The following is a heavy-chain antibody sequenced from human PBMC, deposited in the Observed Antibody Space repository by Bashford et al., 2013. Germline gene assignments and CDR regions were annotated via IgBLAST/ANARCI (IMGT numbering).Heavy chain of an antibody. V-gene: IGHV1-18*01. Sequence: VASVKVSCKASGYTFTSYDINWVRQATGQGLEWMGWISAYNGNTNYAQKLQGRVTMTTDTSTSTAYMELRSLRSDDTAVYYCARKYIVLMGDYYSFSEPIYYYYGTDVWGQGTTVTVSS. CDR3: ARKYIVLMGDYYSFSEPIYYYYGTDV. J-gene: IGHJ6*02. CDR2: ISAYNGNT. CDR1: GYTFTSYD. D-gene: IGHD2-8*01.